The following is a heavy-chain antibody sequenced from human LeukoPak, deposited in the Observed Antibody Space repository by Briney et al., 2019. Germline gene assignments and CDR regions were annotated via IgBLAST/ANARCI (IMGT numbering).Heavy chain of an antibody. CDR2: IYPGDSDT. CDR3: VRRGEAMDPFDY. J-gene: IGHJ4*02. Sequence: PGGSLKISCKGSGYTFTTYWIAWVRQMPGKGLEWMGIIYPGDSDTRYSPSFQGQVTISADKSINTAYLQWSSLKASDTAIYYCVRRGEAMDPFDYWGQGTLVTVSS. V-gene: IGHV5-51*01. CDR1: GYTFTTYW. D-gene: IGHD5-18*01.